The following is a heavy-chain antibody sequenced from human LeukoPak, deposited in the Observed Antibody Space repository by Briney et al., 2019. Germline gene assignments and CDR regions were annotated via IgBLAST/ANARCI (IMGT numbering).Heavy chain of an antibody. CDR3: ARLVVITTFDWFDP. CDR2: IYTSGST. Sequence: KPSETLSLTCTVPGGSISSYYWSWIRQPAGKGLEWIGRIYTSGSTNYNPSLKSRVTMSVDTSKNQFSLKLTSVTAADTAVYYCARLVVITTFDWFDPWGQGTLVTVSS. D-gene: IGHD3-22*01. J-gene: IGHJ5*02. V-gene: IGHV4-4*07. CDR1: GGSISSYY.